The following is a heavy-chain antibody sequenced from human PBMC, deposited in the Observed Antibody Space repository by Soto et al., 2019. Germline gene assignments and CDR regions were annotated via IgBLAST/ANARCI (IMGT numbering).Heavy chain of an antibody. Sequence: GESLKISCKGSGYSFTSYWISWVRQMPGKGLEWMGRIDPSDSYTNYSPSFQGHVTISADKSISTAYLQWSSLKASDTAMYYCARNPGVDWYFDLWGHGTLVTVSS. CDR2: IDPSDSYT. CDR3: ARNPGVDWYFDL. D-gene: IGHD1-1*01. V-gene: IGHV5-10-1*01. CDR1: GYSFTSYW. J-gene: IGHJ2*01.